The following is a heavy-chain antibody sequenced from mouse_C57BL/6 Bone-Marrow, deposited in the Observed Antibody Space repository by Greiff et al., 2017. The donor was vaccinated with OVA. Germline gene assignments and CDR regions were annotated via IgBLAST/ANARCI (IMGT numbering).Heavy chain of an antibody. Sequence: VQLQQSGPGLVQPSQSLSITCTVSGFSLTSYGVHWVRQSPGKGLEWLGVIWSGGSTDYNAAFISSLSISKDNSKSQVFVKMNSLQADDTAIYYCATGGGNFAWFAYWGQGTLVTVSA. D-gene: IGHD2-1*01. V-gene: IGHV2-2*01. J-gene: IGHJ3*01. CDR3: ATGGGNFAWFAY. CDR1: GFSLTSYG. CDR2: IWSGGST.